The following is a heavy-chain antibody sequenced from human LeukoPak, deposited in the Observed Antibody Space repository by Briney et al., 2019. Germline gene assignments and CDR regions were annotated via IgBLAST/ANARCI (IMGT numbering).Heavy chain of an antibody. D-gene: IGHD2-8*01. CDR3: TTDVGDCSDGICYSGDAFDV. J-gene: IGHJ3*01. Sequence: ASVKVSCKASGYTFTSYDINWVRQATGQGLEWMGWMNPNSGNTGYAQKFQGRVTMTRNTSISTAYMELSSLRPDDSAMYYCTTDVGDCSDGICYSGDAFDVWGQGTRVTVSS. V-gene: IGHV1-8*01. CDR1: GYTFTSYD. CDR2: MNPNSGNT.